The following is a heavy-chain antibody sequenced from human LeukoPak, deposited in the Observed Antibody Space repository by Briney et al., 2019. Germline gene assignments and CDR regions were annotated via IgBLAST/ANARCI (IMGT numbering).Heavy chain of an antibody. CDR3: ARVSGYPHNWFDP. CDR2: INHSGST. V-gene: IGHV4-34*01. CDR1: GGSFSGYY. J-gene: IGHJ5*02. Sequence: SETLSLTCAVYGGSFSGYYWSWIRQPPGKGLEWIGEINHSGSTNYNPSLKSRVTISVGTSKNQFSLKLSSVTAADTAVYYCARVSGYPHNWFDPWGQGTLVTVSS. D-gene: IGHD3-22*01.